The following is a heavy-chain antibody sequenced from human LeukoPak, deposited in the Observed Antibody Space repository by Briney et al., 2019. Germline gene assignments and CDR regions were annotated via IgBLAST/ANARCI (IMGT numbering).Heavy chain of an antibody. CDR1: GGSISSYY. J-gene: IGHJ3*02. CDR2: IYYSGST. CDR3: ASDLRDYYYDSSGYYHDAFDI. D-gene: IGHD3-22*01. Sequence: SETLSLTCTVSGGSISSYYWSWIRQPPGKGLEWIGYIYYSGSTNYNPSLKSRVTISVDTSKNQFSLKLSSVTAADTAVYYCASDLRDYYYDSSGYYHDAFDIWGQGTMVTVSS. V-gene: IGHV4-59*08.